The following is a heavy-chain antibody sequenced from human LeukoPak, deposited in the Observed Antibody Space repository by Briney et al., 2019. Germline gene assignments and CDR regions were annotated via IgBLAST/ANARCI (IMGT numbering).Heavy chain of an antibody. CDR2: IYYSGST. V-gene: IGHV4-30-4*08. D-gene: IGHD3-22*01. CDR1: GGSINSGDYY. J-gene: IGHJ4*02. Sequence: SQTLSLTCTVSGGSINSGDYYWTWIRQPPGKGLEWIGYIYYSGSTYYNPSLKSRITISLDTSTNQFSQKLSSVTAADTAVYYCARRYYDSSGFTFDYWGQGILVTVSS. CDR3: ARRYYDSSGFTFDY.